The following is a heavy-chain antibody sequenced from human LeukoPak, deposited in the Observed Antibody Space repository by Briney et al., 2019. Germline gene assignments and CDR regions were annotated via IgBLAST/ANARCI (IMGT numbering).Heavy chain of an antibody. D-gene: IGHD5-12*01. Sequence: SETLSLTCTVSGGSISGYYWSWIRQPPGKGLEWIGYIYDSGSTNCNPSLKSRVTISVDTSKNQFSLKLTSVTAADTAVYYRARHYIPDYSFDIWGQGTMVTVSS. CDR1: GGSISGYY. J-gene: IGHJ3*02. CDR2: IYDSGST. V-gene: IGHV4-59*08. CDR3: ARHYIPDYSFDI.